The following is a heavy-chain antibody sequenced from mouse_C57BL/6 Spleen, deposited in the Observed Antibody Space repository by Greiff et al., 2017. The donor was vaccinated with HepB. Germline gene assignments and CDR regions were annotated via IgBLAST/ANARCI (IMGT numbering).Heavy chain of an antibody. CDR2: IDPENGDT. V-gene: IGHV14-2*01. D-gene: IGHD1-1*01. CDR3: AGPYYGTSPAWFAY. Sequence: EVQLQQSGAELVKPGASVKLSCTASGFNIKDYYMHWVKQRTEQGLEWIGRIDPENGDTNYAPKFKGKATITADTSSNTAYLQLSSLTSEDTAVYFCAGPYYGTSPAWFAYWGQGTLVTVSA. J-gene: IGHJ3*01. CDR1: GFNIKDYY.